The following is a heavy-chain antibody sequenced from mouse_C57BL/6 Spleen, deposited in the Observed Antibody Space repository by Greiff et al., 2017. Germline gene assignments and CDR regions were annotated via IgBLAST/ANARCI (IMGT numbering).Heavy chain of an antibody. J-gene: IGHJ3*01. CDR2: IYPRSGNT. D-gene: IGHD1-1*01. Sequence: VQLQQSGAELARPGASVKLSCKASGYTFTSYGISWVKQRTGQGLEWIGEIYPRSGNTYYNEKFKGKATLTADKSSSTAYMELRSLTSEDSAVYFCARAYGRSYGFAYWGQGTLVTVSA. V-gene: IGHV1-81*01. CDR3: ARAYGRSYGFAY. CDR1: GYTFTSYG.